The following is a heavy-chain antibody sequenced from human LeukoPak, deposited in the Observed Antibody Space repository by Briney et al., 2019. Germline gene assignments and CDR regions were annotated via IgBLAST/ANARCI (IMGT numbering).Heavy chain of an antibody. CDR3: ARGGISAVYGVVIKYYYYYYGMDV. CDR2: INHSGST. CDR1: GGSFSGYY. D-gene: IGHD3-3*01. Sequence: SETLSLTCAVYGGSFSGYYWSWIRQPPGKGLEWIGEINHSGSTNYNPFLKSRVTISVDTSKNQFSLKLSSVTAADRAVYYCARGGISAVYGVVIKYYYYYYGMDVWGQGTTVTVSS. V-gene: IGHV4-34*01. J-gene: IGHJ6*02.